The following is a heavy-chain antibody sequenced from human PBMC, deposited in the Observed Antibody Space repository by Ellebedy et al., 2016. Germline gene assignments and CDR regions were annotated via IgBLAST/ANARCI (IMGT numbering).Heavy chain of an antibody. V-gene: IGHV3-30-3*01. D-gene: IGHD3-16*01. CDR3: TRDPQIGDQKWYIDL. CDR1: AFTFSMYE. CDR2: VSDDGSVK. J-gene: IGHJ2*01. Sequence: GESLKISXETSAFTFSMYEMHGVRQAPGNGVEWVAVVSDDGSVKYYTDSVKGRFTVSKDNPRNTLYLQMNGLRTEDTAVYYCTRDPQIGDQKWYIDLWGRGMQVTVTS.